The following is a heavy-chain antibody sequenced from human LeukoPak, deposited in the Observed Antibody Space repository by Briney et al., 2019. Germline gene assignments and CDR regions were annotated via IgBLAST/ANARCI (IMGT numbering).Heavy chain of an antibody. CDR3: ARHYCTGDNCYYFDY. Sequence: SETLSLTCTVSDGSINYYYWSWIRHPPGQGQELIGFVYYNGNTNYNPSLTRRVPLSVDTSKNQFSLRLNSVTAADTAVYYCARHYCTGDNCYYFDYWGQGTLVTVSS. D-gene: IGHD2-8*02. CDR1: DGSINYYY. J-gene: IGHJ4*02. V-gene: IGHV4-59*01. CDR2: VYYNGNT.